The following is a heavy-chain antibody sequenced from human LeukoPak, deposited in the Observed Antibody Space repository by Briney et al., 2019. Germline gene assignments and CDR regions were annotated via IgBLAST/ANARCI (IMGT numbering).Heavy chain of an antibody. Sequence: GGSLRLSCAASGFTFSSYGMHWVRQAPGKGLEWVAVIWYDGSNKYYADSVKGRFTISRDNSKNTLYLQMISLRAEDTAVYYCARDSAYSRLAFDYWGQGTLVTVSS. CDR2: IWYDGSNK. CDR3: ARDSAYSRLAFDY. D-gene: IGHD2-15*01. CDR1: GFTFSSYG. V-gene: IGHV3-33*01. J-gene: IGHJ4*02.